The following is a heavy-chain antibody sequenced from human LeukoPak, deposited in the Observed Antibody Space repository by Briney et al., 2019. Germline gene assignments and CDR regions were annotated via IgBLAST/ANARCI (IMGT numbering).Heavy chain of an antibody. V-gene: IGHV4-34*01. CDR3: ARANYYDSSGYLPLFDY. J-gene: IGHJ4*02. CDR2: INHSGST. CDR1: GGSFSGYY. D-gene: IGHD3-22*01. Sequence: ASETLSLTCAVYGGSFSGYYWSWVRQPPGKGLEWIGEINHSGSTNYNPSLKSRVTISVDKSKNQFSLKLSSVTAADTAVYYCARANYYDSSGYLPLFDYWGQGTLVTVSS.